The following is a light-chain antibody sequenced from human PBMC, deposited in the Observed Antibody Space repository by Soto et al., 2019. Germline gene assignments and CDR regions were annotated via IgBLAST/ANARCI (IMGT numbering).Light chain of an antibody. J-gene: IGLJ2*01. V-gene: IGLV2-14*03. CDR3: NLYLTNPVA. CDR1: SADVGTYDY. CDR2: DVS. Sequence: QSALTQPASVSGSLGQWITISCTGTSADVGTYDYVSWYQQHPAKAPQLMVFDVSSRPSGISTRFSGSKSGNTASLTTSGLQAEDEADYYCNLYLTNPVAFGGGTKLTVL.